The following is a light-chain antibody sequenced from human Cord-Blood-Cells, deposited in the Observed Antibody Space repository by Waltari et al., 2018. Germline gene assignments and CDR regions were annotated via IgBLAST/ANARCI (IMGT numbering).Light chain of an antibody. Sequence: EIVMTQSPATLSVSPGERATLSCRASQSVSSNLAWYQQKPGQAPRLLIDGASTRATGIPARFSGSVSGTEFTLTISSLQSEDFAVYYCQQYNNWPWTFGQGTKVEIK. V-gene: IGKV3-15*01. CDR3: QQYNNWPWT. J-gene: IGKJ1*01. CDR1: QSVSSN. CDR2: GAS.